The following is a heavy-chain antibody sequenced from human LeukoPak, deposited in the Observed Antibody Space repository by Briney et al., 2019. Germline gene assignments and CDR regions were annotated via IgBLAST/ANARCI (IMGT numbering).Heavy chain of an antibody. CDR2: INPNSGGT. Sequence: ASVKVSCKASGYTFTGYYMHWVRQASGQGLEWMGWINPNSGGTNYAQKFQGRVTMTRDTSISTAYMELSRLRSDDTAVYYCAGRLGYSYGPARGYYMDVWGKGTTVTVSS. J-gene: IGHJ6*03. CDR1: GYTFTGYY. D-gene: IGHD5-18*01. V-gene: IGHV1-2*02. CDR3: AGRLGYSYGPARGYYMDV.